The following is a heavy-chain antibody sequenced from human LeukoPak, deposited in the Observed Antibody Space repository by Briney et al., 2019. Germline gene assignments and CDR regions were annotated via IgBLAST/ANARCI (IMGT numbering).Heavy chain of an antibody. D-gene: IGHD2-2*02. CDR2: IYYSGST. CDR3: AGWVHTEVPAAIFGFDP. Sequence: SQTLSLTCTVSGGSISSGDYYWSWIRQPPGKGLEWIGYIYYSGSTYYNPSLKSRVTISVDTSKNQFSLKLSSVTAADTAVYYCAGWVHTEVPAAIFGFDPWGQGTLVTVSS. V-gene: IGHV4-30-4*08. CDR1: GGSISSGDYY. J-gene: IGHJ5*02.